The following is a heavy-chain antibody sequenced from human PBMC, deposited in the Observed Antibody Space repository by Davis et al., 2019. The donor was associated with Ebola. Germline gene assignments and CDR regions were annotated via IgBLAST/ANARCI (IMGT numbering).Heavy chain of an antibody. V-gene: IGHV4-59*11. CDR2: TYHRGST. CDR1: HTSITSHY. CDR3: ARGIAAEYFQN. J-gene: IGHJ1*01. Sequence: PSETLSLTCTVSHTSITSHYWTWIRQPPGKRLEWIGYTYHRGSTTYNPSLKSRVSMSVDPSTNQFSLTLSSVTASDTAVYYCARGIAAEYFQNWGRGTHVIVSS.